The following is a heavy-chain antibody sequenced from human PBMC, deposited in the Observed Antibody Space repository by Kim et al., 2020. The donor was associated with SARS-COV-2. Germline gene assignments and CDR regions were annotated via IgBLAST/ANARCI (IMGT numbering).Heavy chain of an antibody. CDR3: ARELADPYYYGSGAKNWLDP. CDR2: IYYSGSN. D-gene: IGHD3-10*01. V-gene: IGHV4-39*07. Sequence: SETLSLTCTVSGGSISRSDYYWGWIRQPPGKGLEWLGSIYYSGSNYYNPSLKSRVTISVDTAKNQFSLKLSSVTAADTAVYSCARELADPYYYGSGAKNWLDPWGQGTLVPVSS. CDR1: GGSISRSDYY. J-gene: IGHJ5*02.